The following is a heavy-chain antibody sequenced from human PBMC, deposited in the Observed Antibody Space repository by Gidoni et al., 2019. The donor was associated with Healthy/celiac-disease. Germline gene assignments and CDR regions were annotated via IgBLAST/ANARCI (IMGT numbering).Heavy chain of an antibody. J-gene: IGHJ5*02. D-gene: IGHD6-13*01. CDR1: GFHFSRYD. CDR3: AREGAAAANWFDP. Sequence: QVQMVEDGGGVVQPGRSLRLPWAASGFHFSRYDMPWVRQAAVKGLAWLAVISYDGSNKYYADSVKGRFTISRDNSKNTLYLQMNSLRAEDTAVYYCAREGAAAANWFDPWCQGTLVTVSS. CDR2: ISYDGSNK. V-gene: IGHV3-30*04.